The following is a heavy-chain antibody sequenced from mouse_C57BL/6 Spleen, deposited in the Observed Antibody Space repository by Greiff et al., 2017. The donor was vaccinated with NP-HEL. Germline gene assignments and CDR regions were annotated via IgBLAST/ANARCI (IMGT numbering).Heavy chain of an antibody. Sequence: VKLQQSGAELVKPGASVKISCKASGYAFSSYWMNWVKQRPGKGLEWIGQIYPGDGDTNYNGKFKGKATLTADKSSSTAYMQLSSLTSEDSAVYFCARSTITTVVATPHFDYWGQGTTLTVSS. V-gene: IGHV1-80*01. CDR1: GYAFSSYW. CDR2: IYPGDGDT. D-gene: IGHD1-1*01. J-gene: IGHJ2*01. CDR3: ARSTITTVVATPHFDY.